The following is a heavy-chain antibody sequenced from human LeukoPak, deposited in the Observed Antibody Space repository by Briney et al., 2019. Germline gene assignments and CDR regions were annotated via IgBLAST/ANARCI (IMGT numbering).Heavy chain of an antibody. D-gene: IGHD1-26*01. CDR1: GYTFTSYY. Sequence: ASVKVSCEASGYTFTSYYMHWVRQAPGQGLEWMGIINPSGGSTSYAQKFQGRVTMTRDTSTSTVYMELSSLRSEDTAVYYCARAKEIVGATSSFDYWGQGTLVTVSS. CDR3: ARAKEIVGATSSFDY. J-gene: IGHJ4*02. CDR2: INPSGGST. V-gene: IGHV1-46*03.